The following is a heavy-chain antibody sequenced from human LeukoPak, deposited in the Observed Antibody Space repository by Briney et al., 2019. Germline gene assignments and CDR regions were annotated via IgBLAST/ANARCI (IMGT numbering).Heavy chain of an antibody. CDR1: GFPFSSYA. D-gene: IGHD2-2*01. Sequence: GGSLRLSCSASGFPFSSYAMHWVRQAPGKGLEYVSAISDSGGSTYYADSVKGRFTISRDNSKNTLYLQMNSLRVEDTAVYYCAKADCSTTSCYFDPWGQGTLVTVSS. J-gene: IGHJ5*02. CDR2: ISDSGGST. CDR3: AKADCSTTSCYFDP. V-gene: IGHV3-64*04.